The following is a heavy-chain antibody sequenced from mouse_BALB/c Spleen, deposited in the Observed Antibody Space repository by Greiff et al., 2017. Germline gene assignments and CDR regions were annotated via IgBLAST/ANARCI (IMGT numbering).Heavy chain of an antibody. CDR2: IWAGGST. J-gene: IGHJ4*01. CDR1: GFSLTSYG. V-gene: IGHV2-9*02. Sequence: VMLVESGPGLVAPSQSLSITCTVSGFSLTSYGVHWVRQPPGKGLEWLGVIWAGGSTNYNSALMSRLSISKDNSKSQVFLKMNSLQTDDTAMYYCARVYYRSYYYSMDYWGQGTSVTVSS. CDR3: ARVYYRSYYYSMDY. D-gene: IGHD2-14*01.